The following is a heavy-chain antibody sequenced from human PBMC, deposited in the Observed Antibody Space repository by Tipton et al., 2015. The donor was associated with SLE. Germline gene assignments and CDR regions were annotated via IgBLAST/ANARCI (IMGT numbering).Heavy chain of an antibody. D-gene: IGHD2-21*01. CDR2: ISLGGST. Sequence: TLSLTCTVSGDPISSYYWSWIRRPPGKGLEWIGEISLGGSTNYNPSLKSRVTISVDTSKNQFSLKLSSVTAADTAVYYCARGHPHIVVVIGGGWFDPWGQGTLVTVSS. J-gene: IGHJ5*02. CDR3: ARGHPHIVVVIGGGWFDP. V-gene: IGHV4-34*01. CDR1: GDPISSYY.